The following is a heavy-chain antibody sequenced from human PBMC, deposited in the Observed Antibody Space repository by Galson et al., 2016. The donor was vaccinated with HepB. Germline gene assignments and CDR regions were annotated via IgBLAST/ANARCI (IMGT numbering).Heavy chain of an antibody. Sequence: SLRLSCAASGFTFSSYALNWVRQAPGKGLEWVSGISGSSSSIYYADSVKGRFTVSRDNSKNTVFLQMNSLRAEDTAVYYCAKSTGRAVTNLDYYYGMDVWGQGTTVTVSS. J-gene: IGHJ6*02. CDR1: GFTFSSYA. CDR3: AKSTGRAVTNLDYYYGMDV. V-gene: IGHV3-23*01. D-gene: IGHD4-17*01. CDR2: ISGSSSSI.